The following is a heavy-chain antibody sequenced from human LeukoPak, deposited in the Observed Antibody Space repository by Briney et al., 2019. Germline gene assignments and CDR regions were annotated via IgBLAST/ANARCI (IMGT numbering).Heavy chain of an antibody. J-gene: IGHJ4*02. CDR2: IRSGGSYI. CDR3: ARDFISLLVPAAIQLFEDY. CDR1: GFTFSTYS. Sequence: GGSLRLSCAASGFTFSTYSMNWVRQAPGKGLDWVSSIRSGGSYIYYADSVKGRFTISRDNARNSLYLQMNSLRAEDTAMYYCARDFISLLVPAAIQLFEDYWGQGTLVTVSS. D-gene: IGHD2-2*02. V-gene: IGHV3-21*01.